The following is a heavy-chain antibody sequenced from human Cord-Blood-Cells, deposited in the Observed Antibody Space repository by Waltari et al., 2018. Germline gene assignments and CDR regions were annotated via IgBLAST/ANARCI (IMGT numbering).Heavy chain of an antibody. CDR2: MNPNSGNT. CDR3: VSGGSYYYYYGMDV. J-gene: IGHJ6*02. Sequence: QVQLVQSGAEVKKPGASVKVSCKASGYTFTSYAINWVRRATGQGLEWMGWMNPNSGNTGYARKFQGRVTMTRNTSISTAYMELSSLRSEDTAVYYCVSGGSYYYYYGMDVWGQGTTVTVSS. D-gene: IGHD3-16*01. V-gene: IGHV1-8*01. CDR1: GYTFTSYA.